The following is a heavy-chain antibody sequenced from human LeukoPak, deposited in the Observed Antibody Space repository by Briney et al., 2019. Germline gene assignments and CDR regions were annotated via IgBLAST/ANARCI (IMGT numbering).Heavy chain of an antibody. Sequence: GGSLRLSCAASGFTFSSYAKHWVRQAPGKGLEWVAVISYDGSNKYYADSVKGRFTISRDNSKNTLYLQMNSLRAEDTAVYYCVCGDYYGSGGYYLDYWGQGTLVTVSS. CDR1: GFTFSSYA. D-gene: IGHD3-10*01. J-gene: IGHJ4*02. CDR2: ISYDGSNK. V-gene: IGHV3-30-3*01. CDR3: VCGDYYGSGGYYLDY.